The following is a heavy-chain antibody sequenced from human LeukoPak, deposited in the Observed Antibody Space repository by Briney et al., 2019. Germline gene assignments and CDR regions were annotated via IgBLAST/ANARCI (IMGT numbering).Heavy chain of an antibody. CDR1: GYTFTSYD. CDR2: MNPNSGNT. V-gene: IGHV1-8*01. Sequence: ASVKVSCKASGYTFTSYDINWVRQAPGQGLEWMGWMNPNSGNTDYAQKFQGRVTMTRNTSISTAYMELSSLRSEDTAVYYCARSVGIVVVPAANPVHYYYYMDVWGKGTTVTVSS. CDR3: ARSVGIVVVPAANPVHYYYYMDV. D-gene: IGHD2-2*03. J-gene: IGHJ6*03.